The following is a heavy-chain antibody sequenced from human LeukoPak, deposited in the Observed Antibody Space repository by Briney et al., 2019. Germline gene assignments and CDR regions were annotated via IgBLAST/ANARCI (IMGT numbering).Heavy chain of an antibody. CDR2: IYYSGST. CDR3: RVDTPFFDY. D-gene: IGHD5-18*01. CDR1: GGSISSSSYY. Sequence: SETMSLTCTVSGGSISSSSYYWGWIRQPPGKGLEWIGSIYYSGSTYYNPSLKSRVTISVDTSKNQFSLKLSSVTAADTAVYYCRVDTPFFDYWGQGTLVTVSS. V-gene: IGHV4-39*07. J-gene: IGHJ4*02.